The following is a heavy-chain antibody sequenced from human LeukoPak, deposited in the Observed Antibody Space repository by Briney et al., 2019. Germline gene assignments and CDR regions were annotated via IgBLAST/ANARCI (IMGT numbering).Heavy chain of an antibody. CDR2: INPNSGGT. CDR3: AREGVAAAVSGLDY. V-gene: IGHV1-2*02. J-gene: IGHJ4*02. CDR1: GYTFSSHT. D-gene: IGHD6-13*01. Sequence: GASVKVSCKASGYTFSSHTMNWVRQAPGQGLEWMGWINPNSGGTNYAQKFQGRVTMTRDTSISTAYMELSRLRSDDTAVYYCAREGVAAAVSGLDYWGQGTLVTVSS.